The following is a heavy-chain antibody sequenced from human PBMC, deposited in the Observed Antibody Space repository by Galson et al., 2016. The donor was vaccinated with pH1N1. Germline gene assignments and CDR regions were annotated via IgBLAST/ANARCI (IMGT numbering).Heavy chain of an antibody. Sequence: QSGAEVKKPGESLKISCKGSGYSFSNSWIVWVRQMPGKGLEWMGIIYLGDSDTTNSPSFQGQVTISADKSISTAYLQWSSLKASDTAIYYCATPRVSSSLAFAYWGQGTLVTVSS. CDR2: IYLGDSDT. D-gene: IGHD1-26*01. CDR1: GYSFSNSW. V-gene: IGHV5-51*01. J-gene: IGHJ4*02. CDR3: ATPRVSSSLAFAY.